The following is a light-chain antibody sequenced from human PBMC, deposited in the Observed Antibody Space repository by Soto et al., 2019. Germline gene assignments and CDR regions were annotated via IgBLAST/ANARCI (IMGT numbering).Light chain of an antibody. CDR1: QYVGTR. J-gene: IGKJ4*01. CDR3: QQYNNWPVT. Sequence: EIVLTQSPATLSSSPGETATLSCRASQYVGTRLAWYQHKPGQAPRLLIYYTSNRATGIAARFSGSGSGTEFTLTISGLQSEDFATYYCQQYNNWPVTFGGGTKVDI. V-gene: IGKV3-11*01. CDR2: YTS.